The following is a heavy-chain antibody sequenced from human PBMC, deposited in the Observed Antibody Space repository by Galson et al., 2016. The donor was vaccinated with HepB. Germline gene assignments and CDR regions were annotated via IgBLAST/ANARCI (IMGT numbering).Heavy chain of an antibody. CDR3: ASASVTVVRGVMMTDYYYYGMDV. V-gene: IGHV1-69*06. D-gene: IGHD3-10*01. Sequence: SVKVSCKASGGIFSNYAVIWVRQAPGQGLEWMGGIIPIFASANYAQKFQGRVTITADKSTYTAHMELSILRSEDTAVYYCASASVTVVRGVMMTDYYYYGMDVWGQGTTVIVSS. CDR2: IIPIFASA. CDR1: GGIFSNYA. J-gene: IGHJ6*02.